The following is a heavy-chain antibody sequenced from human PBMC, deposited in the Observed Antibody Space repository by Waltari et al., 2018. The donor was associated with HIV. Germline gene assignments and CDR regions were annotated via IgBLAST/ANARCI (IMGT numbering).Heavy chain of an antibody. CDR2: INPNGWAT. Sequence: QVQLVQSGAEVKRPGASVTVSCKASGYTFIDHYVFWVRQVPGPGLEWMGWINPNGWATNYAQKVQGRITMTRDTSITTAYMELSGLRSDDTAIFYCVRDRGLNWNGDIWGQGTLVTVSS. D-gene: IGHD3-3*01. V-gene: IGHV1-2*02. CDR1: GYTFIDHY. CDR3: VRDRGLNWNGDI. J-gene: IGHJ4*02.